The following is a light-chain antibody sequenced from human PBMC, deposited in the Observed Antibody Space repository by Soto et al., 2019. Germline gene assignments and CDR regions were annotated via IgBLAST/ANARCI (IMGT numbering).Light chain of an antibody. V-gene: IGKV2-28*01. CDR3: MQALQTPRRT. CDR2: LGS. J-gene: IGKJ1*01. CDR1: QSLLHSNGYNY. Sequence: DIVMTQSPLSLPVTPGEPDSISCRSSQSLLHSNGYNYLDWYLQKPGQSPQLLIYLGSNRASGVPDRFSGSGSGTDFTLKISRVEAEDVGVYYCMQALQTPRRTFGQGTKVEIK.